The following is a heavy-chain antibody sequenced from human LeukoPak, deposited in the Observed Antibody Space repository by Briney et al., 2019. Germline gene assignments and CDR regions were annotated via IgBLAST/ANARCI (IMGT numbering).Heavy chain of an antibody. Sequence: ASVKVSCKASGYTFTSYGISWVRQAPGQGLEWMGWISAYNGNTNYAQKLQGRVTMTTDTSTSTAYMELRSLRSDDTAVCYCARDRGCSSSSCYSHFDYWGQGTLVPVSS. J-gene: IGHJ4*02. V-gene: IGHV1-18*04. D-gene: IGHD2-2*01. CDR3: ARDRGCSSSSCYSHFDY. CDR2: ISAYNGNT. CDR1: GYTFTSYG.